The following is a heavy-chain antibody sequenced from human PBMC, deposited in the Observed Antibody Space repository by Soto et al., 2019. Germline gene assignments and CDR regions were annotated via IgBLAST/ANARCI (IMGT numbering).Heavy chain of an antibody. CDR2: TYSRSKWYN. D-gene: IGHD5-12*01. V-gene: IGHV6-1*01. J-gene: IGHJ5*02. CDR1: GDSVSSNTAS. CDR3: AKGDNLGPRTGYAFDP. Sequence: SQTLSLTCAISGDSVSSNTASWNWVRQSPSRGLEWLGRTYSRSKWYNDYAVSVKSRIIINPDTSKNQFSLQLNSVTPEDTAVYYCAKGDNLGPRTGYAFDPWGQGILVTVSS.